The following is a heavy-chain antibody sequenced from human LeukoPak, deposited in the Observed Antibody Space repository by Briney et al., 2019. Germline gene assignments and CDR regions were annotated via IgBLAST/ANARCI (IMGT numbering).Heavy chain of an antibody. J-gene: IGHJ4*02. D-gene: IGHD3-22*01. CDR2: IYHSGGT. Sequence: SETLSLTCTVSIYSISSGYYWGWIRQPPGKGLEWIGSIYHSGGTYYNPSLKSRVTISADTSKNQFSLKLSFVTAADTAVYYCARRSYTSGYYYFDYWGQGTLVTVSS. CDR1: IYSISSGYY. V-gene: IGHV4-38-2*02. CDR3: ARRSYTSGYYYFDY.